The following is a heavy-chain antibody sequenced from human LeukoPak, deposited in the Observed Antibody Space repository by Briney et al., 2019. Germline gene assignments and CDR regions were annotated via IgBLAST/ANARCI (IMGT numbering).Heavy chain of an antibody. CDR2: IYYSGST. CDR3: ARHYYGSGRADY. CDR1: GGSISSSSYY. D-gene: IGHD3-10*01. V-gene: IGHV4-39*01. Sequence: PSETLSLTCTVSGGSISSSSYYWGWIRQPPGKGLEWIGSIYYSGSTYYNPSLKSRVTISVDTSENQFSLKLSSVTAADTAVYYCARHYYGSGRADYWGQGTLVTVSS. J-gene: IGHJ4*02.